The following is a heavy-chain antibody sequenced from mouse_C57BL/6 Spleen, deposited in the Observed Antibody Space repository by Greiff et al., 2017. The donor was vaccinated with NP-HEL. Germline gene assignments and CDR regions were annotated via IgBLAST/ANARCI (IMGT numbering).Heavy chain of an antibody. V-gene: IGHV1-81*01. CDR2: IYPRSGNT. CDR1: GYTFTSYG. D-gene: IGHD2-4*01. Sequence: QVQLQQSGAELARPGASVKLSCKASGYTFTSYGISWVKQRTGQGLEWIGEIYPRSGNTYYNEKFKGKATLTADKSSSTAYMELRSLTSEDSAVYFCAREGYDYDGRGFAYWGQGTLVTVSA. CDR3: AREGYDYDGRGFAY. J-gene: IGHJ3*01.